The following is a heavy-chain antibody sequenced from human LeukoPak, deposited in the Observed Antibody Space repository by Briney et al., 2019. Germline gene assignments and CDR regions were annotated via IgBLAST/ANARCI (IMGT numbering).Heavy chain of an antibody. CDR1: GGTFSSYA. CDR2: IIPIFGTA. V-gene: IGHV1-69*01. J-gene: IGHJ4*02. D-gene: IGHD3-10*01. Sequence: SVKVSCTASGGTFSSYAISWVRQAPGQGLEWMGGIIPIFGTANYAQKFQGRVTITADESTSTAYMELSSLRSEDTAVYYWAREGLPYYYGSGSFSSPFDYWGQGTLVTVSS. CDR3: AREGLPYYYGSGSFSSPFDY.